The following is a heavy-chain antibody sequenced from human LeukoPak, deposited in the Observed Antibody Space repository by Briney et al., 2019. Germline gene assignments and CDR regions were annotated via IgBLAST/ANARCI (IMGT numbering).Heavy chain of an antibody. J-gene: IGHJ6*03. V-gene: IGHV3-7*01. D-gene: IGHD6-13*01. Sequence: GSLRLSCAASGFTFNSYWMSWVRQAPGKGPEWVANIKQDGSEKYYVDSVKGRFTISRDNAKNSLYLQMNSLRAEDTAVYYCARRYSSQARAYYYYMDVWGKGTTVTVSS. CDR3: ARRYSSQARAYYYYMDV. CDR1: GFTFNSYW. CDR2: IKQDGSEK.